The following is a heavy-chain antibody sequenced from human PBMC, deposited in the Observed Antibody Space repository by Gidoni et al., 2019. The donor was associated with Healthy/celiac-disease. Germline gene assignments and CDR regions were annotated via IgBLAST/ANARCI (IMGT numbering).Heavy chain of an antibody. V-gene: IGHV4-39*01. CDR1: GGSISSSSYY. J-gene: IGHJ3*02. CDR2: IYYSGST. D-gene: IGHD3-10*01. CDR3: ARHRARRGGSWNLGAFDI. Sequence: QLQLQESGPGLVKPSETLSLTCTVSGGSISSSSYYWGWIRQPPGKGLEWIGSIYYSGSTYYNPSLKSRVTISVDTSKNQFSLKLSSVTAADTAVYYCARHRARRGGSWNLGAFDIWGQGTMVTVSS.